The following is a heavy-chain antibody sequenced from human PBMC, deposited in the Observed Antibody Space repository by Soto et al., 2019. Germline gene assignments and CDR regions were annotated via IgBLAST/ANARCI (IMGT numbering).Heavy chain of an antibody. D-gene: IGHD2-21*01. CDR2: IYYSGST. CDR1: GGSISSYY. Sequence: SETLSLTCTVSGGSISSYYWSWIRQPPGKGLEWIGYIYYSGSTTYNPSLKSRVTISVDTSKNQFSPKLSSVTAADTAVYYCARVGEDDYYYYYGMDVWGQGTTVTVSS. J-gene: IGHJ6*02. CDR3: ARVGEDDYYYYYGMDV. V-gene: IGHV4-59*01.